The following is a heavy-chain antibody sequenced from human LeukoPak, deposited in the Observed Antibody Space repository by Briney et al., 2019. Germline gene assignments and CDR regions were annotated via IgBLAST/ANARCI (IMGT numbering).Heavy chain of an antibody. V-gene: IGHV3-21*01. J-gene: IGHJ3*01. D-gene: IGHD5-12*01. Sequence: GGSLRLSCAASGFTVSSNYMNWVRQSPGKGLEWVSSISSSGAYTYYADSLRGRFTISRDNAKSSLYLQMNSLRDGDTALYYCARCRYDTLGGDSFDVWGQGTMVTVSS. CDR2: ISSSGAYT. CDR3: ARCRYDTLGGDSFDV. CDR1: GFTVSSNY.